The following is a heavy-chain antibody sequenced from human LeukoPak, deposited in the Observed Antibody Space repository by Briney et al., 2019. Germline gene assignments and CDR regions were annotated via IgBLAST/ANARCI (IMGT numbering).Heavy chain of an antibody. CDR2: ISGSGSST. Sequence: PGGSLRLSCAASGLTFSSSAMGWVRQAPGKGLEWVSTISGSGSSTYYADSVKGRFTISRDNSRNTLFLQMNSLRAEDTAIYYCAARPPIIVGGPFDYWGQGTLVTVSS. CDR1: GLTFSSSA. D-gene: IGHD1-26*01. CDR3: AARPPIIVGGPFDY. V-gene: IGHV3-23*01. J-gene: IGHJ4*02.